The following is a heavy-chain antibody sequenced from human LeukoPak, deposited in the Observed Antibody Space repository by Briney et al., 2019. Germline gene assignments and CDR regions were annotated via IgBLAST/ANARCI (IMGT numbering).Heavy chain of an antibody. J-gene: IGHJ4*02. Sequence: ASVKVSCKASGYTFTSYYMHWVRQAPGQGLEWMGRINPNSGGTNYAQKFQGRVTMTRDTSISTAYMELTSLRSDDTAVYYCARDQGLTGTTSDFDYWGQGTLVTVSS. D-gene: IGHD1-7*01. CDR3: ARDQGLTGTTSDFDY. CDR2: INPNSGGT. CDR1: GYTFTSYY. V-gene: IGHV1-2*06.